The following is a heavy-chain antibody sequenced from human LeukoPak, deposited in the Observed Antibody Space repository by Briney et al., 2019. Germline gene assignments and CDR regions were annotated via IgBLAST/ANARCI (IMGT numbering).Heavy chain of an antibody. V-gene: IGHV3-30*02. Sequence: GGSLRLSCAASGITFNSYGMHWVRQAPDKGLEWVAFIRYDGSNEYYADSVKGRFTISRDNSKNMLYLQMNSLRGEDTAVYYCCVDFDYWGQGTLVTVSS. CDR1: GITFNSYG. CDR2: IRYDGSNE. J-gene: IGHJ4*02. CDR3: CVDFDY.